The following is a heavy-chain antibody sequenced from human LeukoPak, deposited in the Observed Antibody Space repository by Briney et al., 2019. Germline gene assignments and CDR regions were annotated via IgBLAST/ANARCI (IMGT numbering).Heavy chain of an antibody. CDR3: ARDYQGFGEGPNFDY. CDR1: GGSISSSSYY. CDR2: IYYSGST. D-gene: IGHD3-10*01. J-gene: IGHJ4*02. Sequence: SETLSLTCTVSGGSISSSSYYWGWIRQPPGKGLEWIGSIYYSGSTYYNPSLKSRVTISVDTSKNQFSLKLSSVTAADTAVYYCARDYQGFGEGPNFDYWGRGTLVTVSS. V-gene: IGHV4-39*07.